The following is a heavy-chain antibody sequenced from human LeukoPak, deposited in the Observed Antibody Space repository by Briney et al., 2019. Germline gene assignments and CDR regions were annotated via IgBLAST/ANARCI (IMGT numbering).Heavy chain of an antibody. V-gene: IGHV3-23*01. CDR1: GFTFSSYA. J-gene: IGHJ3*02. CDR3: AKEWELDQAFDI. CDR2: ISGSGGST. Sequence: PGGSLRLSCSAPGFTFSSYAMSWVRQAPGKGLEWVSAISGSGGSTYYADSVKGRFTISRDNSKNTLYLQMNSLRAEDTAVYYCAKEWELDQAFDIWGQGTMVTVSS. D-gene: IGHD1-26*01.